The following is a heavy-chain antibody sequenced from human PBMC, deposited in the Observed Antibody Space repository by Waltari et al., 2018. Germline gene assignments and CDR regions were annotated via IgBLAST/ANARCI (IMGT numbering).Heavy chain of an antibody. CDR3: ATARSSYYDSRFGSMWEGFDP. Sequence: EVQLVQSGAEVKKPGATVKISCKVSGYTFTDYYMHWVQQAPGQGLEWMGLVDPEDGETIYAEKFQGRVTITADTSTDTAYMELSSLRSEDTAVYYCATARSSYYDSRFGSMWEGFDPWGQGTLVTVSS. V-gene: IGHV1-69-2*01. J-gene: IGHJ5*02. CDR1: GYTFTDYY. CDR2: VDPEDGET. D-gene: IGHD3-22*01.